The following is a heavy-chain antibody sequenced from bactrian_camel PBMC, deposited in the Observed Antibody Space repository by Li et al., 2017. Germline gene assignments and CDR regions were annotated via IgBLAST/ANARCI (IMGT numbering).Heavy chain of an antibody. D-gene: IGHD6*01. Sequence: HVQLVESGGGLVQPGGSLRLSCAASGFTFSRSYMNWVCQAPGRGLEWVSSIYSDGSKTYYADSVKGRFTISRDNAKNTVYVQMNSLKSEDTALYYCATDDGSWYVFGRHEYNYWGQGTQVTVS. CDR2: IYSDGSKT. CDR1: GFTFSRSY. CDR3: ATDDGSWYVFGRHEYNY. V-gene: IGHV3-2*01. J-gene: IGHJ4*01.